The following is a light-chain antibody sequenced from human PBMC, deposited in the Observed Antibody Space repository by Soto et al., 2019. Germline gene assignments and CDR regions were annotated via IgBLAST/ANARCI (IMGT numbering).Light chain of an antibody. CDR2: EVS. Sequence: QSALTQPPSASGSPGQSVTISCTGTSSDVGGYNYVSWYQHLPGKAPKLMIYEVSKRPSGVPDRFSGSKSGNTASLTVSGLQAEDEADYYCSSYAGSNNFVVFGGRTKLTAL. V-gene: IGLV2-8*01. CDR3: SSYAGSNNFVV. J-gene: IGLJ2*01. CDR1: SSDVGGYNY.